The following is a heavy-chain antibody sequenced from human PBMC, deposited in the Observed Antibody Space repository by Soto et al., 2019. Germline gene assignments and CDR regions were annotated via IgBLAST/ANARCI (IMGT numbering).Heavy chain of an antibody. CDR2: IYGGGST. D-gene: IGHD1-20*01. Sequence: PGGSLRLSCEASGFTVSNTYMSWIRQAPGKGLEWVSIIYGGGSTYYTDSVKGRFTISKDNSKNTVYLQMNSLRAEDTAVYYCANGFNWNRVGSWGQGTLVTVSS. V-gene: IGHV3-53*01. J-gene: IGHJ4*02. CDR1: GFTVSNTY. CDR3: ANGFNWNRVGS.